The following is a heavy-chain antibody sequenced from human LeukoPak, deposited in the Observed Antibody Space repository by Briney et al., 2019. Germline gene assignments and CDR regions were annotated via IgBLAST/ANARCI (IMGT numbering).Heavy chain of an antibody. Sequence: ASVKVSCKASGYTFTDYGINWVRQAPGQGLEWMGWVSAYNGDTRYAQKVQDRVTMTTDTSVSTAYMELRSLRSDDTAVYYCARGPRNYYGSGSWMYYYYYMDVWGKGTTVTVSS. CDR3: ARGPRNYYGSGSWMYYYYYMDV. CDR2: VSAYNGDT. D-gene: IGHD3-10*01. J-gene: IGHJ6*03. CDR1: GYTFTDYG. V-gene: IGHV1-18*01.